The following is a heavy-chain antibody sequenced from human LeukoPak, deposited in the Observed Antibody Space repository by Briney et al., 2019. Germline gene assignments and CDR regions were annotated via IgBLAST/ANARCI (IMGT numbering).Heavy chain of an antibody. Sequence: SETLSLTCAVYGGSFSGYYWSWIRQPPGKGLEWIGEINHSGSTNYNPSLKSRVTISVDTSKNQFSLKLSSVTAADTAVYHCARGWSKHIVVVTAIRAKSFDYWGQGTLVTVSS. J-gene: IGHJ4*02. CDR2: INHSGST. CDR3: ARGWSKHIVVVTAIRAKSFDY. CDR1: GGSFSGYY. D-gene: IGHD2-21*02. V-gene: IGHV4-34*01.